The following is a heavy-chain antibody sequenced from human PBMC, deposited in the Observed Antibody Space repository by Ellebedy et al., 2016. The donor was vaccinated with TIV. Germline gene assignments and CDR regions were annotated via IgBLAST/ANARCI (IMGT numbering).Heavy chain of an antibody. D-gene: IGHD5-18*01. Sequence: PGGSLRLSCAASGFTFSNAWMNWVRQAPGKGLEWVGRIKSKTDGGAADYAAPVKGRFTISRDDSKNTLHLQMNSLKTEDTAVYFCTTVYRYNYDSVWGQGTLVTVSS. J-gene: IGHJ4*02. CDR2: IKSKTDGGAA. CDR1: GFTFSNAW. V-gene: IGHV3-15*01. CDR3: TTVYRYNYDSV.